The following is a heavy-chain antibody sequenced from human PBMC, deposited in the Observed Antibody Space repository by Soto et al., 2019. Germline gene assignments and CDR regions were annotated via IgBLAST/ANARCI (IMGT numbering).Heavy chain of an antibody. CDR2: IYHTGST. CDR1: GGSVSSGGYT. Sequence: SETLSLTCAVSGGSVSSGGYTWNWIRQPPGKGLEWIGYIYHTGSTYNNPSLESRVTISVDTSKNQFSLKLTSVTAADTAVYYCARGDSYTYGGNWFDPWGQGTLVTVSS. D-gene: IGHD5-18*01. V-gene: IGHV4-30-2*01. J-gene: IGHJ5*02. CDR3: ARGDSYTYGGNWFDP.